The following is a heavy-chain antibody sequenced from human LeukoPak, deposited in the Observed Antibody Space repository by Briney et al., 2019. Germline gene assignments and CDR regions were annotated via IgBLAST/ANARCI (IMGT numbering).Heavy chain of an antibody. D-gene: IGHD3-22*01. CDR2: IYHSGST. CDR1: GFTFSGYW. J-gene: IGHJ4*02. Sequence: GSLRLSCADSGFTFSGYWMNWVRQAPGKGLEWIGEIYHSGSTNYKSSLKSRVSISVDKSRNQLSLKLTSVTAADTAVYYCARGDASGYPDYWGQGTLVTVSS. CDR3: ARGDASGYPDY. V-gene: IGHV4-4*02.